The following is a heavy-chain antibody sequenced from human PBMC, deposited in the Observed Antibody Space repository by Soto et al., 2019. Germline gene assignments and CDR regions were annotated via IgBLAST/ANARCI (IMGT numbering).Heavy chain of an antibody. J-gene: IGHJ6*02. D-gene: IGHD3-3*01. V-gene: IGHV4-39*01. CDR2: IYYSGST. Sequence: SDTRSVSDGCICSSSYYRGRNHQPPGKGLEWIGSIYYSGSTYYNPSLKSRVTISVDTSKNQFSLKLSSVTAADTAVYYCARQWDYDFWSGYYLPSGMDVWGQGTTVTVSS. CDR3: ARQWDYDFWSGYYLPSGMDV. CDR1: DGCICSSSYY.